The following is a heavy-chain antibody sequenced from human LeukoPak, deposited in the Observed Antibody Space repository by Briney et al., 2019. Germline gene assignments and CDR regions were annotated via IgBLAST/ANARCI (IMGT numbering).Heavy chain of an antibody. D-gene: IGHD2-2*02. J-gene: IGHJ5*02. V-gene: IGHV4-59*01. CDR3: ASLFCSRTSCYIDP. CDR2: IYYSGST. Sequence: PSETLSLTCTVSGGSISNYYWSWIRQPPGKGLEWIGYIYYSGSTNYNPSLKSRVTISVDTSKNQFSLKLSSVTAADTAIFYCASLFCSRTSCYIDPWGQRTLVIVSS. CDR1: GGSISNYY.